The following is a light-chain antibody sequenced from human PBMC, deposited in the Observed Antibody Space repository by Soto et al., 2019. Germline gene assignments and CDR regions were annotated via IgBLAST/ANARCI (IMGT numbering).Light chain of an antibody. CDR3: KSYAGSNTYV. CDR1: KNDIGVYDL. V-gene: IGLV2-8*01. CDR2: EVV. J-gene: IGLJ1*01. Sequence: QSALTQPPSASGSPGQSVTISCTGTKNDIGVYDLVSWYQHHPGKAPRLIIYEVVQRPSGVPDRFSGSKSGNTASLTVSGLQAADEGDYFCKSYAGSNTYVFGSGTKVTVL.